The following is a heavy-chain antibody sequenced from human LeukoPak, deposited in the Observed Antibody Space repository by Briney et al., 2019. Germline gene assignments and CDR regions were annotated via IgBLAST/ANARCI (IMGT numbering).Heavy chain of an antibody. D-gene: IGHD6-13*01. V-gene: IGHV3-49*04. CDR1: GFTFGDYA. Sequence: GGSLRLSCSASGFTFGDYAMSWVRQAPGKGLEWVGFIRGKAYGMTSEYAASVKGRFSFSRDDSKSIAYLQMNSLKTEDTAVYYCARGTGIAAAGTGRLLGLWGQGTLVTVSS. CDR3: ARGTGIAAAGTGRLLGL. CDR2: IRGKAYGMTS. J-gene: IGHJ4*02.